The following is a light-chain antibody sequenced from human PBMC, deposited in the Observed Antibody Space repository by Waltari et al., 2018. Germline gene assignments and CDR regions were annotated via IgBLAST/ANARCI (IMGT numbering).Light chain of an antibody. J-gene: IGKJ1*01. CDR2: WAS. Sequence: IVMTQSPDSLAVSPGERATITCKSSQSVLYSSNNKNYLAWYQQKPGQPPKLLIYWASTRESGVPDRFSGIVSGTDFTLTISSLQAEDVAVYYGQQYYNSWPFGQGTKVEIK. CDR1: QSVLYSSNNKNY. V-gene: IGKV4-1*01. CDR3: QQYYNSWP.